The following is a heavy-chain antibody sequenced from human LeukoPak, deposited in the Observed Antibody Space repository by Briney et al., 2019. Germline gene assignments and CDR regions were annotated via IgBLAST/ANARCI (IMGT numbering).Heavy chain of an antibody. CDR1: GYTFTSYY. D-gene: IGHD6-19*01. CDR3: RIAVAGTGDY. CDR2: INTNTGNP. Sequence: GASVKVSCKASGYTFTSYYMHWVRQAPGQGLEWMGWINTNTGNPTYAQGFTGRFVFSLDTSVSTAYLQISSLKAEDTAVYYCRIAVAGTGDYWGQGTPVTVSS. V-gene: IGHV7-4-1*02. J-gene: IGHJ4*02.